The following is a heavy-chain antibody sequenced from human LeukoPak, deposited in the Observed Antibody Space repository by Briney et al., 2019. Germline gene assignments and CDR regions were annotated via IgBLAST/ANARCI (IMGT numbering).Heavy chain of an antibody. CDR2: ISVSGNT. CDR1: GFTLSSYA. J-gene: IGHJ4*02. CDR3: AKKVVLLWFGEFDY. V-gene: IGHV3-23*01. D-gene: IGHD3-10*01. Sequence: GGTLTLSCAASGFTLSSYAMSWVRQAPGKGLEWVSAISVSGNTYHADSVKGRFTISRDSSKNTLYLQMNRLRAEDAAVYYCAKKVVLLWFGEFDYWGQGTLVTVSS.